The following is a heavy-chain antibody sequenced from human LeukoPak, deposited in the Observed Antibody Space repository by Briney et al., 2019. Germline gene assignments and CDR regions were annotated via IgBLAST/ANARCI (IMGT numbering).Heavy chain of an antibody. CDR1: GGSISSSSYY. J-gene: IGHJ5*02. D-gene: IGHD2-2*02. CDR3: ARDSGVVPAAIPPRRQRLGSRFGLNWFDP. V-gene: IGHV4-39*07. Sequence: SETLSLTCTVSGGSISSSSYYWGWIRQPPGKGLEWIGSIYYSGSTYYNPSLKSRVTISVDTSKNQFSLKLSSVTAADTAVYYCARDSGVVPAAIPPRRQRLGSRFGLNWFDPWGQGTLVTVSS. CDR2: IYYSGST.